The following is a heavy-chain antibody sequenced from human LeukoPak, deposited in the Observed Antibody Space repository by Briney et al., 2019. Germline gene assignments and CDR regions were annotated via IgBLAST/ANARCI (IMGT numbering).Heavy chain of an antibody. V-gene: IGHV4-59*08. CDR3: ARVIGYSGSNFGFDY. D-gene: IGHD5-12*01. J-gene: IGHJ4*02. Sequence: SETLSLTCTVSGGSISSYYWSWIRQPPGKGLEWIGYIYYSGSTYYNPSLKSRVTISVDTSKNQFSLKLSSVTAADTAVYYCARVIGYSGSNFGFDYWGQGTLVTVSS. CDR1: GGSISSYY. CDR2: IYYSGST.